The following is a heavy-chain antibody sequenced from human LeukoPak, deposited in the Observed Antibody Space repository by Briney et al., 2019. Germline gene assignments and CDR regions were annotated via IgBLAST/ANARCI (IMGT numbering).Heavy chain of an antibody. CDR2: TYHSGST. CDR1: GYSIVNGYY. CDR3: ARATNRYCTNGLCYDFDY. V-gene: IGHV4-38-2*01. Sequence: PSETLSLTCAVSGYSIVNGYYWGWIRQPPGKGLEWIGNTYHSGSTSYNPSLKSRVSISVDTYKNQFSLKLNSGTAADTAVYYCARATNRYCTNGLCYDFDYWGQGTLVTVSS. D-gene: IGHD2-8*01. J-gene: IGHJ4*02.